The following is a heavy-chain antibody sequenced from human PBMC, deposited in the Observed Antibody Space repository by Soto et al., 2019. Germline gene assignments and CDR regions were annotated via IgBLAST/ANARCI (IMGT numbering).Heavy chain of an antibody. Sequence: EVQLLESGGGSVQPGGSLRLSCTASGYTFSSSAINWVRQAPGKGLEWVSGISGSGGTKYYADSEKGRFTISRDNSKNTVYLQMNSLRAEDTALYYCAKDLGYCSSTGCYDFYAMDVWGQGTTVTVSS. CDR2: ISGSGGTK. CDR1: GYTFSSSA. V-gene: IGHV3-23*01. D-gene: IGHD2-2*01. CDR3: AKDLGYCSSTGCYDFYAMDV. J-gene: IGHJ6*02.